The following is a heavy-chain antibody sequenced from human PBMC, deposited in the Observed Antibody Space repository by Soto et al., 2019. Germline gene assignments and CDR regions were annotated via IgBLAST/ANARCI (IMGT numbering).Heavy chain of an antibody. Sequence: QVQLQESGPGLVKPSGTLSLTCAVSGDSVSSPYYWCWVRQPPGKGLEWIGVVFHTGTTSYNPSLRSRVTISMDKSINQFSLDLSSVTAADTAVYYCARSAGWYAVHSWGPGTLVIVSS. V-gene: IGHV4-4*02. CDR2: VFHTGTT. J-gene: IGHJ4*02. D-gene: IGHD6-19*01. CDR1: GDSVSSPYY. CDR3: ARSAGWYAVHS.